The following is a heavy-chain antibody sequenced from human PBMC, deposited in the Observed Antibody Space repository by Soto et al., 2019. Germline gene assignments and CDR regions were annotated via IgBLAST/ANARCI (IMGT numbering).Heavy chain of an antibody. J-gene: IGHJ5*02. Sequence: QVQLVQSGAEVKKPGASVKVSCKASGYTFTSYGISWVRQAPGQGLEWMGWIKAYNGNTNFAQKLQGRATMPTDTSTSNAYMELRSLRSDDTAVYYCARDHSGYSGSDSPSIGSFDPWGQGTLVTVSS. V-gene: IGHV1-18*01. CDR3: ARDHSGYSGSDSPSIGSFDP. D-gene: IGHD5-12*01. CDR1: GYTFTSYG. CDR2: IKAYNGNT.